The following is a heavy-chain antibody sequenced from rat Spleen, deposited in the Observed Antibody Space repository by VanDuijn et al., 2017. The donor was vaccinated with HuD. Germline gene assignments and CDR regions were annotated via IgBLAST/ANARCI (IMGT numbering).Heavy chain of an antibody. CDR1: GFTFSNYY. CDR3: AKDLDYGPDY. Sequence: EVQLVESGGGLVQPGRSMKLSCAASGFTFSNYYMAWVRQAPTKGLEWVAYISAGGDNTYYPDSVKGRFTISRDNAENTVYLQMNSLRSEDTATYYCAKDLDYGPDYWGQGVMVTVSS. CDR2: ISAGGDNT. V-gene: IGHV5-25*01. D-gene: IGHD1-11*01. J-gene: IGHJ2*01.